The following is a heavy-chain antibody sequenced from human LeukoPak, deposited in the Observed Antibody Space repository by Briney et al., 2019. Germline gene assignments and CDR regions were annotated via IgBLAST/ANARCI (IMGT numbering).Heavy chain of an antibody. D-gene: IGHD3-16*01. Sequence: PSETLSLTCTVSGGSISSYYWSWLRQPPGKGLEWIGYIYYSGSTNYNPSLKSRVTISVDTSKNQFSLKLSSVTAADTAVYYCARGYSDYVWRWFDPWGQETLVTVSS. J-gene: IGHJ5*02. CDR1: GGSISSYY. V-gene: IGHV4-59*01. CDR2: IYYSGST. CDR3: ARGYSDYVWRWFDP.